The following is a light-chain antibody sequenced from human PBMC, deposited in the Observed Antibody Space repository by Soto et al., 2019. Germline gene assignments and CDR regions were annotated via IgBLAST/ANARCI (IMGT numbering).Light chain of an antibody. V-gene: IGKV3-11*01. CDR3: QQYSKWPLT. J-gene: IGKJ4*01. CDR1: QSVSSY. CDR2: HAS. Sequence: EIVLTQSPATLSLSPGGRSTLSCMALQSVSSYLAWYQQTAGQSPRLLIFHASNRATGIPARFSGSGSETEFTLTISSLQSEDFEVYYCQQYSKWPLTFGGGTKVDIK.